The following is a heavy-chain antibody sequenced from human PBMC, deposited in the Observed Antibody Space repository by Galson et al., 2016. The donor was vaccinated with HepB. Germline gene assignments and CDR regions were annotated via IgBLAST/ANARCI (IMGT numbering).Heavy chain of an antibody. Sequence: SLRLSCAASGFTFSNYGMTWVRQAPGKGLEVVSSISRSGDSTDYADSVKGRFTISRDNSKNTLSLQMNSLTADDTAIYYYAQGSTAPAVWGKGTTVTVSS. V-gene: IGHV3-23*01. CDR3: AQGSTAPAV. CDR2: ISRSGDST. J-gene: IGHJ6*04. D-gene: IGHD1-26*01. CDR1: GFTFSNYG.